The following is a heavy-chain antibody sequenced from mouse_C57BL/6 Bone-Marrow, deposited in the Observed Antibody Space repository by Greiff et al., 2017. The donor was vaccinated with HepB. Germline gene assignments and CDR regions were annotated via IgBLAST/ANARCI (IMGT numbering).Heavy chain of an antibody. CDR2: IDPENGDT. J-gene: IGHJ2*01. Sequence: EVQGVESGAELVRPGASVKLSCTASGFNIKDDYMHWVQQRPEQGLEWIGWIDPENGDTEYASKFQGQATITADTSSNTAYLQLSSLTSEDTAVYYCSTGDGYLYYFDYGGQGTALTVSS. V-gene: IGHV14-4*01. CDR1: GFNIKDDY. D-gene: IGHD2-3*01. CDR3: STGDGYLYYFDY.